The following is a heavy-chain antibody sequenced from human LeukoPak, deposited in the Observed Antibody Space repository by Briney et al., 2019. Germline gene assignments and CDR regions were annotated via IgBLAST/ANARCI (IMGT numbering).Heavy chain of an antibody. Sequence: SVKVSCKASGATLSRYAISRVRHAPAQGLEWMGRIIPILGIANYAKKFQGRVTITADKSTSTAYMQVSSLRSEDTAVYYCASIDYGGSTDYWGQGTLVTVSS. CDR3: ASIDYGGSTDY. D-gene: IGHD4-23*01. J-gene: IGHJ4*02. V-gene: IGHV1-69*04. CDR2: IIPILGIA. CDR1: GATLSRYA.